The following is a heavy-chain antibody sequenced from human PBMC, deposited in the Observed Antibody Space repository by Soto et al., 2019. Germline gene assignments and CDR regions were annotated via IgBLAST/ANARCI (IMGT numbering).Heavy chain of an antibody. J-gene: IGHJ4*02. V-gene: IGHV4-39*07. CDR3: ARAARGYSYFDY. Sequence: SETLSLTCTVSGGSISSSSYYWGWIRQPPGKGLEWIGSIYYSGSTNYNPSLNSRVTISVDKSKNHFSLNLISVTAADTAVYYCARAARGYSYFDYWGQGTLVTVSS. CDR1: GGSISSSSYY. D-gene: IGHD5-18*01. CDR2: IYYSGST.